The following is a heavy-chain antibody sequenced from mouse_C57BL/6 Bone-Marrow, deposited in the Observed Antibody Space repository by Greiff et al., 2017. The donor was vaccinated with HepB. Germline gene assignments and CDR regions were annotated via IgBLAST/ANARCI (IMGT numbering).Heavy chain of an antibody. J-gene: IGHJ2*01. D-gene: IGHD3-2*02. CDR2: ISDGGSYT. CDR3: ARGYSSGYFDY. Sequence: EVMLVESGGGLVKPGGSLKLSCAASGFTFSSYAMSWVRQTPEKRLEWVATISDGGSYTYYPDNVKGRFTISRDNAKNNLYLQMSHLKSEDTAMYYCARGYSSGYFDYWGQGTTLTVSS. V-gene: IGHV5-4*03. CDR1: GFTFSSYA.